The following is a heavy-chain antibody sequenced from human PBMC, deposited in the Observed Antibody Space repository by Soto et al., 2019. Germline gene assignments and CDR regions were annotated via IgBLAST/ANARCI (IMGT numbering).Heavy chain of an antibody. CDR3: ARVPRSYDFWSGYYTNWFDP. Sequence: SETLSLTCAVYGGSFSGYYWNWIRQPPGKGLEWIGYIYYSGSTNYNPSLKSRVTISVDTSKNQFSLKLSSVTAADTAVYYCARVPRSYDFWSGYYTNWFDPWGQGTLVTVSS. J-gene: IGHJ5*02. V-gene: IGHV4-59*01. CDR2: IYYSGST. D-gene: IGHD3-3*01. CDR1: GGSFSGYY.